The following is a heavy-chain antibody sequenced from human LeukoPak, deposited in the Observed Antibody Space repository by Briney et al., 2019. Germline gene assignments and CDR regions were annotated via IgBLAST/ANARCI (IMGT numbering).Heavy chain of an antibody. D-gene: IGHD2-15*01. CDR1: GGTFSSYV. CDR3: ARGLGAATKAGDY. J-gene: IGHJ4*02. Sequence: SSVKVSCKASGGTFSSYVFSWVRQAPGQGLEWMGRIIPIFGTANNAQKFQGRVTITTDESTSTAYMELSSLRSEDTAVYYCARGLGAATKAGDYWGQGTLVTVSS. CDR2: IIPIFGTA. V-gene: IGHV1-69*05.